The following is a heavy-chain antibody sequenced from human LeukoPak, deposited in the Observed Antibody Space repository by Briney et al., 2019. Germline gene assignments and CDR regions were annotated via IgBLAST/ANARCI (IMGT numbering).Heavy chain of an antibody. CDR2: IYYSGTT. V-gene: IGHV4-59*12. Sequence: PSETLSLTCSVSGGSISGYYWSWIRQPPGKGLEWIGYIYYSGTTIYNPSLKSRLTISLDTSKNQFSLKLSSVTAADTAAYYCARGLIAAAGPFDYWGQGTLVTVSS. CDR3: ARGLIAAAGPFDY. J-gene: IGHJ4*02. D-gene: IGHD6-13*01. CDR1: GGSISGYY.